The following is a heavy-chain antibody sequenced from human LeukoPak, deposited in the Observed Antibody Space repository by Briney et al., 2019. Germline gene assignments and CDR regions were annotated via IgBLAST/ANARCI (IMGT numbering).Heavy chain of an antibody. CDR2: IIPIFGTA. J-gene: IGHJ6*03. Sequence: GASVKVSCKASGGTFSSYAISWVRQAPGQGLEWMGGIIPIFGTANYAQKLQGRVTLTTDEYTRTAYMELSSLGSEDTAVYYCARSYGTYYYYYMDVWGKGTRVSVSS. CDR3: ARSYGTYYYYYMDV. D-gene: IGHD1-1*01. V-gene: IGHV1-69*05. CDR1: GGTFSSYA.